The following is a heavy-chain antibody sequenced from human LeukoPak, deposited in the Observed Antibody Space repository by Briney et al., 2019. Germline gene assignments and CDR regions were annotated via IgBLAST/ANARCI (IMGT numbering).Heavy chain of an antibody. CDR1: GGSISSSSHY. J-gene: IGHJ5*02. CDR2: IYYSGST. Sequence: SETLSLTCTVSGGSISSSSHYWGWIRQPPGKGLEWIGSIYYSGSTYYNPSLKSRVTISVDTSKNQFSLKLSSVTAADTAVYYCARAPPIVVVVAARRGRNNWFDPWGQGTLVTVSS. CDR3: ARAPPIVVVVAARRGRNNWFDP. V-gene: IGHV4-39*07. D-gene: IGHD2-15*01.